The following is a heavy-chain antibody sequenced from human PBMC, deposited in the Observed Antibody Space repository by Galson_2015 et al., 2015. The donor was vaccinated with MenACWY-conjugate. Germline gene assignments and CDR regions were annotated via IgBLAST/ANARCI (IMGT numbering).Heavy chain of an antibody. J-gene: IGHJ4*02. V-gene: IGHV6-1*01. CDR3: GRVTWGSSKAFDY. D-gene: IGHD6-13*01. CDR1: GDSVSSKSAA. CDR2: TYYGSKWYN. Sequence: CAISGDSVSSKSAAWIWIRQSPSRGLEWLGRTYYGSKWYNDYAASVKGRITISPDTSKNQFSLQLNSVTPEDTAVYYCGRVTWGSSKAFDYWGQGTPVTVSS.